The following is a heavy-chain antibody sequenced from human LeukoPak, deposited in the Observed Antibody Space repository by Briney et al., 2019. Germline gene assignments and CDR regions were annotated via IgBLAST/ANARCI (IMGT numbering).Heavy chain of an antibody. CDR2: LNPNSGAT. Sequence: ASVKVSCKASGYTFTGYYMHWVRQAPGQGLEWTGWLNPNSGATRYAQKFQGRVTMTRDTSISTAYMEVSSLRSDDTAVYYCARASYCGGGCYYYFDYWGQGTLVTVSS. D-gene: IGHD2-21*02. V-gene: IGHV1-2*02. CDR3: ARASYCGGGCYYYFDY. CDR1: GYTFTGYY. J-gene: IGHJ4*02.